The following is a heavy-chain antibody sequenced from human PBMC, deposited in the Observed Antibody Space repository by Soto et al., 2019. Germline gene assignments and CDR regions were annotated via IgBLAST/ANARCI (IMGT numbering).Heavy chain of an antibody. V-gene: IGHV3-33*01. D-gene: IGHD5-18*01. CDR3: TRDVDTTSHLNWFDP. Sequence: GGSLRLSCEVSGFSLSIYGMHWVRQAPGKGLEWVAVIWYDGTTKNYADSVKGRFTISRDSSKNTVYLQMDSLKVEDTAVYYCTRDVDTTSHLNWFDPWGQGVMVTVSS. CDR1: GFSLSIYG. CDR2: IWYDGTTK. J-gene: IGHJ5*02.